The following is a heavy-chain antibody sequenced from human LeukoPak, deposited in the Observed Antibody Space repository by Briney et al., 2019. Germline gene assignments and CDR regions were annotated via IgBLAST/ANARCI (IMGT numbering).Heavy chain of an antibody. Sequence: PGGSLRLSCAASGFTFSSYWRSWVRQAPGKGLEWVANIKQDGSEKYYVDSGKGRFTISRDNAKNSMYLQMNRLSDEATAVYYCPRDRHWDNWNDENWFDPWGQGTLVTVSS. J-gene: IGHJ5*02. CDR1: GFTFSSYW. CDR3: PRDRHWDNWNDENWFDP. D-gene: IGHD1-1*01. CDR2: IKQDGSEK. V-gene: IGHV3-7*01.